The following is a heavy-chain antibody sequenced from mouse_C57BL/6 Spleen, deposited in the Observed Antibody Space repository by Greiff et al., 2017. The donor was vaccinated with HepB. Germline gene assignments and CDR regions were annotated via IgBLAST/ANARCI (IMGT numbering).Heavy chain of an antibody. CDR1: GFTFSSYT. J-gene: IGHJ2*01. Sequence: EVKLVESGGGLVKPGGSLKLSCAASGFTFSSYTMSWVRQTPEKRLEWVATISGGGGNTYYPDSVKGRFTISRDNAKNTLYLQMSSLRSEDTALYYCAREDGYDLFDYWGQGTTLTVSS. CDR2: ISGGGGNT. CDR3: AREDGYDLFDY. D-gene: IGHD2-2*01. V-gene: IGHV5-9*01.